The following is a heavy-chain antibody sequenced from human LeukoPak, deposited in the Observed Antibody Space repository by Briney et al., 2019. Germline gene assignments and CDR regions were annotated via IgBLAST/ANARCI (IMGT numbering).Heavy chain of an antibody. J-gene: IGHJ4*02. Sequence: PGGSLRLSCAVSGFTFSNFGMTWVRQAPGKGLEWVSDIRSSNNKYYADSVKGRFTIYRDNAKNSLYLQMNSLRDEDTAVYYCARVTSGYPWDCWGQGTLVTVSS. V-gene: IGHV3-48*02. CDR3: ARVTSGYPWDC. CDR2: IRSSNNK. D-gene: IGHD3-22*01. CDR1: GFTFSNFG.